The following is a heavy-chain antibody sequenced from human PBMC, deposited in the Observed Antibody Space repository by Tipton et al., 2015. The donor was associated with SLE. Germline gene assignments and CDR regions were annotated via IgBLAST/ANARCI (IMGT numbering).Heavy chain of an antibody. Sequence: TLSLTCTVSGGSISSHYWSWIRPPPGKGLEWIGYIYYSGSTNYNPSLKSRVTISVDTSKNQFSLKLSSVTAADTAVYYCARPGPLSSGSYYDAFDIWGQGTMVTVSS. D-gene: IGHD1-26*01. V-gene: IGHV4-59*08. J-gene: IGHJ3*02. CDR2: IYYSGST. CDR1: GGSISSHY. CDR3: ARPGPLSSGSYYDAFDI.